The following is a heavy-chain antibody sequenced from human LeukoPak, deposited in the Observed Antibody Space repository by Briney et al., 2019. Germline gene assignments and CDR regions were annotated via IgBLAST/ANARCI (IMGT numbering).Heavy chain of an antibody. D-gene: IGHD3-3*01. V-gene: IGHV3-53*04. Sequence: GGSLRLSCTASDFTVRSNYMSWVRQAPGKGLEWVSLIYSGGTTYYADSVKGRFTISRQSSKNTLFLQMNSLRAEDTAVYYCAGSSETYPSGAFDIWGQGTMVTVSS. CDR2: IYSGGTT. J-gene: IGHJ3*02. CDR3: AGSSETYPSGAFDI. CDR1: DFTVRSNY.